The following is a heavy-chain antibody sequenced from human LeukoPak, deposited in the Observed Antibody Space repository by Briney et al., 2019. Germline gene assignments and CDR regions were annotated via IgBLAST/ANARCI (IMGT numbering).Heavy chain of an antibody. D-gene: IGHD2-2*01. Sequence: PGGSLRLSCAASGFTFDDYAMHWVRQAPGKGLEWVSGISWNSGSIGYADSVKGRFTISRDNAKNSLYLQMNSLRVEDTAAYYCAKIEGKYQLANIPDSWGQGTLVTVSS. V-gene: IGHV3-9*01. CDR3: AKIEGKYQLANIPDS. J-gene: IGHJ4*02. CDR1: GFTFDDYA. CDR2: ISWNSGSI.